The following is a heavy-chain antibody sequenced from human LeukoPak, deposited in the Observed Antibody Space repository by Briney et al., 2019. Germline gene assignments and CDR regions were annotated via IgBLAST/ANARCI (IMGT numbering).Heavy chain of an antibody. Sequence: SETLSLTCTVSGGSISSYYWSWIRQPPGKGLEWIGYIYYSGSTNYNPSLKSRVTISVDTSKNQFSLKLSSVTAAGTAVYYCASTEGPYYYDSSGYYFDYWGQGTLVTVSS. CDR3: ASTEGPYYYDSSGYYFDY. D-gene: IGHD3-22*01. J-gene: IGHJ4*02. CDR2: IYYSGST. CDR1: GGSISSYY. V-gene: IGHV4-59*01.